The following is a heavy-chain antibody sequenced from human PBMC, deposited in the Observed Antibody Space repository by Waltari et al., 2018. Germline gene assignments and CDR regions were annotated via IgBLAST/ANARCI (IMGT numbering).Heavy chain of an antibody. Sequence: QVQLVQSGAEVKKPGASVKVSCKAPGYIFPVYNIHWVRQAPGQGLEWMGWINSNSGGTNYAQKFQGRVTMTRDTSISVAYMELSRLRSDDTAVYYCARDVPGAPVWGALDMWGQGTMVTVSS. CDR1: GYIFPVYN. D-gene: IGHD2-2*01. J-gene: IGHJ3*02. CDR3: ARDVPGAPVWGALDM. CDR2: INSNSGGT. V-gene: IGHV1-2*02.